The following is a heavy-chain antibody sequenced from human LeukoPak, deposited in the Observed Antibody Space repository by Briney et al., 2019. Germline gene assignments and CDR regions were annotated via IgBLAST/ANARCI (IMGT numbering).Heavy chain of an antibody. CDR2: IYTRGTT. CDR1: GDSTSSGSYY. V-gene: IGHV4-61*02. CDR3: TRGHSGTYYVEFDT. D-gene: IGHD1-26*01. J-gene: IGHJ5*02. Sequence: SETLSLTCTVSGDSTSSGSYYWSWIRQPAGKGLEWSGRIYTRGTTNYTPSLKSRVTISVDTSKNQFSLKLASVTAADTAVYYCTRGHSGTYYVEFDTWGQGTLVTVSS.